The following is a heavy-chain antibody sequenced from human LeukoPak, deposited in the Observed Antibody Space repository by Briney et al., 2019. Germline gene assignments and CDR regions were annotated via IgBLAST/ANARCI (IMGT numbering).Heavy chain of an antibody. V-gene: IGHV4-39*07. CDR3: AKVQKTGTGRGYSDY. CDR2: IDYSGST. D-gene: IGHD3-10*01. Sequence: SETLSLTCTVSGGSISSSSYYWGWIRQPPAKGLEWVGNIDYSGSTFQYPSLKSRVTISTDTSKNQFSLELSSVTAADSAVYYCAKVQKTGTGRGYSDYWGQGTLVTVSS. CDR1: GGSISSSSYY. J-gene: IGHJ4*02.